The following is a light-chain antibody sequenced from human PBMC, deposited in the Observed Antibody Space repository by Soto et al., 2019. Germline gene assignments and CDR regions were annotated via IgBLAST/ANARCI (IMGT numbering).Light chain of an antibody. CDR2: GAS. CDR3: QYYSSSLSIT. Sequence: EIVLTQSPGILSLSPGERATLSCRASQSVRSTYLAWYQQKPGQAPRLLIHGASSRATGIPDRFSGSGSGTDFTLTISRLEPEDFAVYYCQYYSSSLSITFGQGTHWRLN. CDR1: QSVRSTY. J-gene: IGKJ5*01. V-gene: IGKV3-20*01.